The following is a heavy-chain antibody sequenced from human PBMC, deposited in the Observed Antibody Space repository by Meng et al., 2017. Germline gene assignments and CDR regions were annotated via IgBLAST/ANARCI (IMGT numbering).Heavy chain of an antibody. Sequence: ASVTVSCKASGYTFTSYYMHWVRQAPGQGLEWMGIINPSGGSTSYAQKFQGRVTMTRDTSTSTVYMELSSLRSEDTAVYYCAGAAAGMNAFDIWGQGTMVTVSS. CDR2: INPSGGST. V-gene: IGHV1-46*01. CDR3: AGAAAGMNAFDI. D-gene: IGHD6-13*01. J-gene: IGHJ3*02. CDR1: GYTFTSYY.